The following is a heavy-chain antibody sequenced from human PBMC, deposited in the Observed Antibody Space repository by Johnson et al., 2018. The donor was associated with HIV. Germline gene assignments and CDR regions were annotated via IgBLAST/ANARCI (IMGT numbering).Heavy chain of an antibody. CDR3: ARQGGANEAFDI. CDR1: AFTFSRCG. CDR2: INWNGGST. Sequence: QVQLVESGGGVVQSGGSLRLSCAASAFTFSRCGMHWVRQAPGKGLEWVSGINWNGGSTGYADSVKGRFTISRDNSKNTLYLQMNSLSAGDTAGYYCARQGGANEAFDIWCQGTMGTVSS. J-gene: IGHJ3*02. D-gene: IGHD1-26*01. V-gene: IGHV3-NL1*01.